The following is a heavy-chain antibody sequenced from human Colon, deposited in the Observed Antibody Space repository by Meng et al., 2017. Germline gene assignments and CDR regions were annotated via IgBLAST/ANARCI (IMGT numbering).Heavy chain of an antibody. Sequence: QAPLVQSGAEVRKPGASVKVTCKASGYTFTSSDINWVRQATGRGLEWLGWMNPNNGNTGSAQKFQGRVSMTRDTSIGTAYMELSGLTSEDTAVYYCARTAMLDSWGQGTLVTVSS. J-gene: IGHJ5*01. D-gene: IGHD2-2*01. CDR2: MNPNNGNT. V-gene: IGHV1-8*01. CDR1: GYTFTSSD. CDR3: ARTAMLDS.